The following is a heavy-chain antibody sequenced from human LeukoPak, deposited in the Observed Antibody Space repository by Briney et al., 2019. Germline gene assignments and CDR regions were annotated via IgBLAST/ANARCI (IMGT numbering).Heavy chain of an antibody. D-gene: IGHD1-14*01. CDR1: GFTFSSYW. Sequence: PGGSLRLSCAASGFTFSSYWMSWVRQAPGKGLESVANINQDGSEKYYVDSVKGRFTISRDNAKNSLYLQMNSLRVEDTAVYYCARGLYNRNYWGQGTLVTVSS. CDR3: ARGLYNRNY. J-gene: IGHJ4*02. CDR2: INQDGSEK. V-gene: IGHV3-7*01.